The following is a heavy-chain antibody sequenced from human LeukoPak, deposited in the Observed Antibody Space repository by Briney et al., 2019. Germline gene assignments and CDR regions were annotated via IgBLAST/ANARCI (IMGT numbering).Heavy chain of an antibody. V-gene: IGHV3-23*01. J-gene: IGHJ5*02. D-gene: IGHD2-15*01. CDR2: ISGSGGSI. CDR1: GFTFSSYA. CDR3: ARGPYCSGGTCFSLGEFDP. Sequence: PGGSLRLSCAASGFTFSSYAMSWVRQAPGKGLQWVSGISGSGGSIYYADSVKGRFTISRDRSKNTLYLQMSSLRAEDTALYYCARGPYCSGGTCFSLGEFDPWGQGTLVTVSS.